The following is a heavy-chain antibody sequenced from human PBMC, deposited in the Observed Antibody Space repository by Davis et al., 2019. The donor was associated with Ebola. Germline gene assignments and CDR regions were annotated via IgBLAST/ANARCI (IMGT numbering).Heavy chain of an antibody. CDR1: GFTVSTNC. CDR3: AHGGSYSNSYHDAFDI. J-gene: IGHJ3*02. D-gene: IGHD6-6*01. Sequence: PGGSLRLSCAASGFTVSTNCMSWVRQVPGKGLEWVSAISHSGNTTYYSDSVKGRFTIFRDNSKNILSLQMNSLRAEDTAVYYCAHGGSYSNSYHDAFDIWGQGTMVSVSS. V-gene: IGHV3-23*01. CDR2: ISHSGNTT.